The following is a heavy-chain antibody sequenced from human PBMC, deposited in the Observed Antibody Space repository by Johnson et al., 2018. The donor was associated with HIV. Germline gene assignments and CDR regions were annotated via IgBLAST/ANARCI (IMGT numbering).Heavy chain of an antibody. CDR2: ISSSGGTI. Sequence: QVQLVESGGGLVKPGGSLRLSCAASGFTFSDYYMSWIRQAPGKGLEWVSYISSSGGTIYYTDSVKGRFTISRDNAKNSLYLQLNSLRAEDTAVYYCARGRRGTYAEVHPDARVAIWGQGTMVTVAS. J-gene: IGHJ3*02. V-gene: IGHV3-11*04. CDR1: GFTFSDYY. CDR3: ARGRRGTYAEVHPDARVAI. D-gene: IGHD1-14*01.